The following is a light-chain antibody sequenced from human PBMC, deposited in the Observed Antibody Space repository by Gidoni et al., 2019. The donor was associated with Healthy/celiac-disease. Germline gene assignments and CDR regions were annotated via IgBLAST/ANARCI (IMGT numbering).Light chain of an antibody. J-gene: IGLJ2*01. CDR1: SRDDGGYNY. CDR2: DVS. Sequence: QSALSQPRSVSVSPAQSVTISCTGNSRDDGGYNYVSGYQQHPGKAPKLMIDDVSKRPSGVPDRFSGSKSGNAATLTISGRQAEDEADDYCCSYAGSYTWVFGGGTKLTVL. V-gene: IGLV2-11*01. CDR3: CSYAGSYTWV.